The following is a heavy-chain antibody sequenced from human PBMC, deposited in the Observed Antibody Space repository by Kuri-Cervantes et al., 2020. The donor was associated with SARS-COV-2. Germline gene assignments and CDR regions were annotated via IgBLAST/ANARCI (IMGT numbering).Heavy chain of an antibody. V-gene: IGHV2-5*01. CDR1: GFSLSTSGVG. D-gene: IGHD6-6*01. CDR2: IYWNDDK. Sequence: SGPTLVKPTQTLTLTCTFSGFSLSTSGVGVGWIRQPPGKALEWLALIYWNDDKRYGPSLKSRLTITKDTSKNQVVLTMTNMDPVDTATYYCASIAARRVSYYYYGMDVWGQGTTVTVSS. J-gene: IGHJ6*02. CDR3: ASIAARRVSYYYYGMDV.